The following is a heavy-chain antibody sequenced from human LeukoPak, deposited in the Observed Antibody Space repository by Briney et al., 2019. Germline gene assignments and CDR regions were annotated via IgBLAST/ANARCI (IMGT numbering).Heavy chain of an antibody. V-gene: IGHV3-30*02. J-gene: IGHJ4*02. CDR3: AKDRQQGNFDY. D-gene: IGHD6-13*01. CDR2: IRPDGSDK. CDR1: GFIFSTYG. Sequence: GGSLRLSCAASGFIFSTYGMHWVRQAPGKGLEWVAFIRPDGSDKSYVDSVKGRFTISGDNSKNTLYLQMNSLRPEDTAVYYCAKDRQQGNFDYWGQGTLVTVSS.